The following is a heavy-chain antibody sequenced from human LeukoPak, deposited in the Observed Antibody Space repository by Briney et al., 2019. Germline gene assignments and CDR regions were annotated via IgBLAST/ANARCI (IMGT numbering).Heavy chain of an antibody. Sequence: SETLSLTCTVSGGSISIYYWSWIRQPPGKGLEWIGYIYNSGSTNYNPSLKSRVTISVDTSKNQFSLKLSSVTAADTAVYYCARGRPGYCSSTSCPEDSNWFDPWGQGTLVTVSS. CDR2: IYNSGST. V-gene: IGHV4-59*01. CDR3: ARGRPGYCSSTSCPEDSNWFDP. CDR1: GGSISIYY. J-gene: IGHJ5*02. D-gene: IGHD2-2*01.